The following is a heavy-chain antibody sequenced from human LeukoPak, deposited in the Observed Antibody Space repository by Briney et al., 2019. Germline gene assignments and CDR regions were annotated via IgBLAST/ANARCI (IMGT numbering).Heavy chain of an antibody. J-gene: IGHJ6*03. D-gene: IGHD6-13*01. V-gene: IGHV3-7*01. CDR2: IKQDGSEK. CDR1: GFTFSSYW. Sequence: TGGSLRLSCAASGFTFSSYWMSWVRQAPGRGLEWVANIKQDGSEKYYVDSVKGRFTISRDNAKNSLYLQMNSLRAEDTAVYYCAREGKVAAAGPSSSYYYYYYMDVWGKGTTVTISS. CDR3: AREGKVAAAGPSSSYYYYYYMDV.